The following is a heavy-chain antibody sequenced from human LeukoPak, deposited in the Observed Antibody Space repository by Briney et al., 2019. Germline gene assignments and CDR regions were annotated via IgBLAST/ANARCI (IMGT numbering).Heavy chain of an antibody. Sequence: SETLSLTCTVSGGSISTYYWSWIRQPPGKGLEWIGSIYYSGSTYYNPSLKSRVTISVDTSKNQFSLKLSSVTAADTAVYYCARHQSSGWYYFDYWGQGTLVTVSS. J-gene: IGHJ4*02. CDR2: IYYSGST. CDR3: ARHQSSGWYYFDY. D-gene: IGHD6-19*01. V-gene: IGHV4-59*05. CDR1: GGSISTYY.